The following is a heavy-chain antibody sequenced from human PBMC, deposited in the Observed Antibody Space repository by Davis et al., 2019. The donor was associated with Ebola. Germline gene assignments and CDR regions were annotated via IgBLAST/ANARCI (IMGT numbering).Heavy chain of an antibody. Sequence: GESLKISCAASGFTFSSYGMHWVRQAPGKGLEWVAVIWYDGSNKYYADSVKGRFTISRDNSKNTLYLQMNSLRAEDTAVYYCAKGSGSYLVYWGQGTLVTVSS. CDR2: IWYDGSNK. CDR3: AKGSGSYLVY. D-gene: IGHD1-26*01. CDR1: GFTFSSYG. J-gene: IGHJ4*02. V-gene: IGHV3-30*02.